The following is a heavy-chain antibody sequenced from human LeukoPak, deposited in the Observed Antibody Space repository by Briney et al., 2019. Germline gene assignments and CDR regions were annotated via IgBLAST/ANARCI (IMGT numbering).Heavy chain of an antibody. D-gene: IGHD3-22*01. CDR1: GFTVSSNY. CDR2: IYSGGST. Sequence: GGSLRLSCAASGFTVSSNYMSWVRQAPGKGLEWVSVIYSGGSTYYADSVKGRFTISRDNSKNQLYLQMNSLRAEDTAVYYCARDYDSYSFDYWAREPWSPSPQ. V-gene: IGHV3-66*02. J-gene: IGHJ4*02. CDR3: ARDYDSYSFDY.